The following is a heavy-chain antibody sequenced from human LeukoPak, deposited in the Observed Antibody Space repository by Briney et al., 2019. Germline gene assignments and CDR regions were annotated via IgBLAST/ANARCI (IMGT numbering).Heavy chain of an antibody. CDR3: ARGIAARPAY. V-gene: IGHV3-48*03. D-gene: IGHD6-6*01. J-gene: IGHJ4*02. CDR2: ISSSGSTI. Sequence: GGSMRLAWAAYGFTFSSYEMNWDRQAPGKGLEWVSYISSSGSTIYYADSVKGRFTISRDNAKNSLYLQMNSLRAEDTAVYYCARGIAARPAYWGQGTLVTVSS. CDR1: GFTFSSYE.